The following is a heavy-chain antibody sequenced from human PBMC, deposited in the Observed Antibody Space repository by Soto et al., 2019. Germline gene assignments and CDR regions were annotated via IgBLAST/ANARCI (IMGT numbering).Heavy chain of an antibody. J-gene: IGHJ4*02. D-gene: IGHD6-19*01. CDR3: ATSRPTSIAVAGFDY. CDR2: IIPILGIA. CDR1: GYTFTSYD. V-gene: IGHV1-69*04. Sequence: SVKVSCKASGYTFTSYDINWVRQATGQGLEWMGRIIPILGIANYAQKFQGRVTITADKSTSTAYMELSSLRSEDTAVYYCATSRPTSIAVAGFDYWGQGTLVTVPQ.